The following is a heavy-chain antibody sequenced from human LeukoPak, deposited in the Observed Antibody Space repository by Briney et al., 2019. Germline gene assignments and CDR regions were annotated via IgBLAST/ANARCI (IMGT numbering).Heavy chain of an antibody. CDR1: GGSISSSSYY. D-gene: IGHD6-25*01. J-gene: IGHJ4*02. V-gene: IGHV4-39*01. Sequence: PSETLSLTCTVSGGSISSSSYYWGWIRQPPGKGLEWIGSIYYSGSTYYNPSLKSRVTISVDTSKNQFSLNPSSVTAADTAVYYCTAGRSDYFDFWGQGTLVTVSS. CDR3: TAGRSDYFDF. CDR2: IYYSGST.